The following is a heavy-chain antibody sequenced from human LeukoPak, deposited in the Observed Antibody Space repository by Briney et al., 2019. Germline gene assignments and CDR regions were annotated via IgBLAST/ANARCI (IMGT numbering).Heavy chain of an antibody. D-gene: IGHD3-10*01. J-gene: IGHJ4*02. Sequence: GGSLRLSCAASGFTFSSYEMNWVRQAPGKGLEWVSYISSSGSTIYYADSVKGRFTISRDNAKNSLYLQMNSLRAEDTAVYYCASQPSFWVRGAYFDYWGQGTLVTVSS. V-gene: IGHV3-48*03. CDR2: ISSSGSTI. CDR3: ASQPSFWVRGAYFDY. CDR1: GFTFSSYE.